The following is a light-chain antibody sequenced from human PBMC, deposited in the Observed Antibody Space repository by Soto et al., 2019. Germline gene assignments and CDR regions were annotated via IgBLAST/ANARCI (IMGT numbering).Light chain of an antibody. Sequence: FVVTQSPDTLSLSPGETATLSCRASQSVSSSVAWYQHKPGQSPRLVVYSGYKRSPGVPARFSGSGSGTDFTLTISSLESDDFAIYYCQQRYSWLRVFGPGT. J-gene: IGKJ1*01. CDR2: SGY. CDR3: QQRYSWLRV. CDR1: QSVSSS. V-gene: IGKV3-11*01.